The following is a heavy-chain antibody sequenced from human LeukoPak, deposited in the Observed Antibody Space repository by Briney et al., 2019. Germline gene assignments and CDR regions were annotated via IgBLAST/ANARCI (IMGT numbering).Heavy chain of an antibody. Sequence: SETLSLTCSVSDYSISTSNWWGWVRQPPGKGLEWLGNIYYTGSTYCNPSLKSRVTMSVDTSKNQFSLRLTSVTAADTAMYFCARMSTTYFDYWGQGTLVTVSS. V-gene: IGHV4-28*01. D-gene: IGHD1-14*01. CDR2: IYYTGST. CDR1: DYSISTSNW. CDR3: ARMSTTYFDY. J-gene: IGHJ4*02.